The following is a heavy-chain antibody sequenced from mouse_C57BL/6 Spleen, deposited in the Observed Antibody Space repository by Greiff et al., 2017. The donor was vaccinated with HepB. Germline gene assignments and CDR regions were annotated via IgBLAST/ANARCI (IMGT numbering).Heavy chain of an antibody. J-gene: IGHJ1*03. Sequence: VQLQQSVAELVRPGASVKLSCTASGFNIKNTYMHWVKQRPEQGLEWIGRIDPANGNTKYAPKFQGKATITADTSSNTAYLQLSSLTSEDTAIYYCASEGSVYSGNYLWYFDVWGTGTTVTVSS. CDR3: ASEGSVYSGNYLWYFDV. CDR2: IDPANGNT. D-gene: IGHD2-1*01. V-gene: IGHV14-3*01. CDR1: GFNIKNTY.